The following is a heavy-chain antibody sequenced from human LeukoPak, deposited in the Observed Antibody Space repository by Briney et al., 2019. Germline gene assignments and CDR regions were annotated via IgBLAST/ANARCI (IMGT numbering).Heavy chain of an antibody. CDR1: GFTFSDYY. J-gene: IGHJ4*02. D-gene: IGHD3-22*01. CDR2: ISSSGSTI. CDR3: AKRGVVIRVILVGFHKEAYYFDS. V-gene: IGHV3-11*01. Sequence: PGGSLRLSCAASGFTFSDYYMSWIRQAPGKGLEWVSYISSSGSTIYYADSVKGRFTISRDNAKNSLYLQMNSLRVEDTAVYFCAKRGVVIRVILVGFHKEAYYFDSWGQGALVTVSS.